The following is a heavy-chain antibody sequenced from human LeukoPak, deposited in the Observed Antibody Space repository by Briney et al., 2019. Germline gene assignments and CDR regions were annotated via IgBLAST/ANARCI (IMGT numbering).Heavy chain of an antibody. Sequence: SETLSLTCTVSGGSISSYYWSWIRQPPGKGLEWIAYISDIGSINYNPSLKSRVTISVDTSKNQFSLKLSSVTAADTAVYYCARLAFYDSSGYYYAFDIWGQGTMVTVSS. CDR2: ISDIGSI. CDR3: ARLAFYDSSGYYYAFDI. V-gene: IGHV4-59*12. CDR1: GGSISSYY. D-gene: IGHD3-22*01. J-gene: IGHJ3*02.